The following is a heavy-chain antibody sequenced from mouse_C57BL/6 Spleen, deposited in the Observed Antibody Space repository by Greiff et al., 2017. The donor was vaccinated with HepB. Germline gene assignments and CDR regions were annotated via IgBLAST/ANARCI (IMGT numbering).Heavy chain of an antibody. CDR3: ARRGLRPYDYAMDY. D-gene: IGHD3-2*02. J-gene: IGHJ4*01. CDR1: GYSFTGYY. V-gene: IGHV1-42*01. CDR2: INPSTGGT. Sequence: EVQLQQSGPELVKPGASVKISCKASGYSFTGYYMNWVKQSPEKSLEWIGEINPSTGGTTYNQKFKAKATLTVDKSSSTAYMQLKSLTSEDSAVYYGARRGLRPYDYAMDYWGQGTSVTVSS.